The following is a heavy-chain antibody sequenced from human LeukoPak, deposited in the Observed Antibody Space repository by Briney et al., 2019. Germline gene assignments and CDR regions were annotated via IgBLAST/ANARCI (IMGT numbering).Heavy chain of an antibody. J-gene: IGHJ4*02. CDR2: MSPNTVNT. D-gene: IGHD4-17*01. Sequence: GASVNVSCKASGYTFTNYDINWVRQAPGRGLEWMGWMSPNTVNTGYAQKFQGRLTMTKNASITTAYMELSSLTSEDTAVYYCARGISDGEYEGGRGSWGQGTLVTVSS. CDR1: GYTFTNYD. V-gene: IGHV1-8*01. CDR3: ARGISDGEYEGGRGS.